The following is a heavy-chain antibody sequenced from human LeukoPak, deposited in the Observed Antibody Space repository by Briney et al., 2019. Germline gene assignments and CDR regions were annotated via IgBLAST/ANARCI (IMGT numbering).Heavy chain of an antibody. V-gene: IGHV4-59*08. CDR2: IYYCEST. Sequence: SETLSLTCSVSGGSISSYYWSWMRQPPGKGLEGIGYIYYCESTNYNPSLKSRVTISVDTSKNQFSLKLSSVTAADTAVYYCARHPDIITMVRGVNDWFDPWGQGTLVTVSS. D-gene: IGHD3-10*01. CDR1: GGSISSYY. J-gene: IGHJ5*02. CDR3: ARHPDIITMVRGVNDWFDP.